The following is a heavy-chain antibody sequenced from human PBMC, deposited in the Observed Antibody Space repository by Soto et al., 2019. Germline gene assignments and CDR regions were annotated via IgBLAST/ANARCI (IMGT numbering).Heavy chain of an antibody. D-gene: IGHD3-22*01. CDR3: ARLGGYYQAFDQ. V-gene: IGHV4-59*08. Sequence: SETLSLTCSVSCSPISSYYWGWFRLPPGQGLQWVGYIYYTGTTSYNPSLKGRVTVSLDTSKKQFSLKLRSVTAADTAVYFCARLGGYYQAFDQWGQGALVTVSS. J-gene: IGHJ4*01. CDR1: CSPISSYY. CDR2: IYYTGTT.